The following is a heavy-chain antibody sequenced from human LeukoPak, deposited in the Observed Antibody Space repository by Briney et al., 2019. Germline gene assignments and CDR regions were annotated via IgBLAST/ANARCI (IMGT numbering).Heavy chain of an antibody. CDR2: IYYSGSA. D-gene: IGHD3-10*01. CDR1: GGSISSHY. Sequence: PSETLSLTCTVSGGSISSHYWGWIRQPPGKGLEWIGYIYYSGSANYNPSLKSRVTISIDTSKNQFSLKLSSVTAADTAVYYCARCKDYYVSGSYYKTFDYWGQGTLVTVSS. CDR3: ARCKDYYVSGSYYKTFDY. J-gene: IGHJ4*02. V-gene: IGHV4-59*11.